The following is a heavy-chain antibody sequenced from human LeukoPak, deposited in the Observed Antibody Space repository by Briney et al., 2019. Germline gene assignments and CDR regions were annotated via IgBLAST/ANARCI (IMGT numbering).Heavy chain of an antibody. Sequence: GGSLRLSCAVSGFTFSNVWMSWVRQAPGKGLEWVGRIKTKTDGGTADYAAAVEGRFTISRDDSKNTLYLQTNSLKTEDTAVYYCSTHKGDYWGQGTLVTVSS. V-gene: IGHV3-15*01. J-gene: IGHJ4*02. CDR3: STHKGDY. CDR1: GFTFSNVW. CDR2: IKTKTDGGTA.